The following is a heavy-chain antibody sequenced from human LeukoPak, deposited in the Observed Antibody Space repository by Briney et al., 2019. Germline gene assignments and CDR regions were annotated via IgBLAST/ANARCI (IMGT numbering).Heavy chain of an antibody. J-gene: IGHJ4*02. CDR3: AKDPATAHYFAY. Sequence: GGSLRLSCAASGFTFSSYGMHWVRQAPGKGLEWVAFIRYDGSNKYYADSVKGRFTISRDNSKNTLYLQTNSLRAEDTAVYYCAKDPATAHYFAYWGQGTLVTVSS. CDR1: GFTFSSYG. CDR2: IRYDGSNK. D-gene: IGHD4-11*01. V-gene: IGHV3-30*02.